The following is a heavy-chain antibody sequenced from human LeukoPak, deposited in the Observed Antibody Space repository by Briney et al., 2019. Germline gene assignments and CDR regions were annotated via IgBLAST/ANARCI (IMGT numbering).Heavy chain of an antibody. J-gene: IGHJ4*02. V-gene: IGHV3-7*01. D-gene: IGHD5-24*01. CDR2: INQDGSDK. CDR1: GFTVSSNY. CDR3: ARHMERWRQFTHSLDY. Sequence: GGSLRLSCAASGFTVSSNYMSWVRQAPGKGLEWVGNINQDGSDKYYGDSVKGRFTISRDNTRNSLYLQMNSLRAEDTAVYYCARHMERWRQFTHSLDYWGQGTLVTVSS.